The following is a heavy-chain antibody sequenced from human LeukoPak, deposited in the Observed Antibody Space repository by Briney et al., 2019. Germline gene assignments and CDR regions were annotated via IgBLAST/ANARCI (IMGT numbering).Heavy chain of an antibody. CDR1: GFTFNNYA. J-gene: IGHJ4*02. CDR3: AKRRGSYSFYFDY. D-gene: IGHD1-26*01. Sequence: GSLRLSCAASGFTFNNYAMNWVRQAPGKGLEWVSGISDSGGTTDYADSVKGRFTISRDNSKNTLYLQMNSLRAEGTAVYYCAKRRGSYSFYFDYWGQGTLVTVSS. V-gene: IGHV3-23*01. CDR2: ISDSGGTT.